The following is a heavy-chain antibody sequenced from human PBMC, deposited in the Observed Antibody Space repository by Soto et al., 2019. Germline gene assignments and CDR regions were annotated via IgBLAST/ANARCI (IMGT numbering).Heavy chain of an antibody. D-gene: IGHD6-13*01. J-gene: IGHJ4*02. CDR3: ARGETQQQRDY. CDR2: IYHSGST. CDR1: GDSITSDKR. V-gene: IGHV4-4*02. Sequence: PSETLSLTCAVSGDSITSDKRWSWIRQPPGKGLQWIGEIYHSGSTKYNPSLKSRVIISVDKSKNQFSLKLSSVTAADTAMYYCARGETQQQRDYWGQGTLVTAPQ.